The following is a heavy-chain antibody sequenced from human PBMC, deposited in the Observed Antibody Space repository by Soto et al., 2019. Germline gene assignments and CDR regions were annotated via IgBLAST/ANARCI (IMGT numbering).Heavy chain of an antibody. CDR1: GYSFTNYH. J-gene: IGHJ3*02. V-gene: IGHV1-2*02. Sequence: QVQLVQSGAEVKKPGASVRVSCKGSGYSFTNYHIHWVRQAPGQGLEWKGWINPKTGGTNYAQKFQGRVTMTRDTSFSTVSMELSRLRSDDTAIYFCARPSSTRIRGVIARLDGFDIWGQGTTVAVSS. CDR2: INPKTGGT. CDR3: ARPSSTRIRGVIARLDGFDI. D-gene: IGHD3-10*01.